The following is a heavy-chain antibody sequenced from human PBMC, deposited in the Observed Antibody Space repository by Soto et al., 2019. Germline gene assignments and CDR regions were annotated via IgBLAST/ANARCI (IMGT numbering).Heavy chain of an antibody. CDR1: GFTFTSYW. Sequence: EVQLVQSGAEGKKPGDSLTISCKGSGFTFTSYWINWVRQMPGKGLEWMGRVDPKDSYTNYSPSFQGHVTISPDKSVSTAYLKWSSLKASDTAIYYCARHKSGGGSYPFDYWGQGTLVTVSS. CDR2: VDPKDSYT. J-gene: IGHJ4*02. CDR3: ARHKSGGGSYPFDY. V-gene: IGHV5-10-1*03. D-gene: IGHD2-21*01.